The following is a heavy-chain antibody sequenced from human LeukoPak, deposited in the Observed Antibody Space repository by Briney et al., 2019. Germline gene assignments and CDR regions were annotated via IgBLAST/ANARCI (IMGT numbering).Heavy chain of an antibody. CDR2: SYYRSKWYN. J-gene: IGHJ4*02. D-gene: IGHD3-10*01. CDR3: AREILPSYYYGSGNIDY. CDR1: GDSVSSNSAA. V-gene: IGHV6-1*01. Sequence: SQTLSLTCAISGDSVSSNSAAWNWIRQSPSRGLEWLGRSYYRSKWYNDYAVSVKSRITINPDTSKNQFSLQLNSVTPEDTAVYYCAREILPSYYYGSGNIDYWGQGTLVTVSS.